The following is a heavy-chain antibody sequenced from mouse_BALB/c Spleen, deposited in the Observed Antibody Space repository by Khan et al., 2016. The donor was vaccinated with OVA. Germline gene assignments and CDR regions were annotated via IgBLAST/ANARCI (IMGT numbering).Heavy chain of an antibody. Sequence: EVQLQESGPGLVKPSQSLSLTCSVTGYSITSGYFWNWNRQFPGNKLEWMGYIRYDGDYYYNPTFKNRISIIRDTSKNPVFLRLNSVTPEDSATYYCARGGSSVPAWFTSWGQGTLLTVSA. CDR1: GYSITSGYF. CDR3: ARGGSSVPAWFTS. CDR2: IRYDGDY. D-gene: IGHD3-1*01. V-gene: IGHV3-6*02. J-gene: IGHJ3*01.